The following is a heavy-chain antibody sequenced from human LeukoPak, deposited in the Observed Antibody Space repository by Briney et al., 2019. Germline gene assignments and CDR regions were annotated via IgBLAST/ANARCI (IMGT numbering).Heavy chain of an antibody. CDR1: GYTFTGYY. D-gene: IGHD6-19*01. J-gene: IGHJ4*02. Sequence: GASVKVSCKASGYTFTGYYMHWVRQAPGQGLEWMGWINPNSGGTNYAQKFQGRVTMTRDTSISTAYMELSRLRSDDTAVYYCARGIYSSGWLYYFDYWGQGTLVTVSS. CDR3: ARGIYSSGWLYYFDY. CDR2: INPNSGGT. V-gene: IGHV1-2*02.